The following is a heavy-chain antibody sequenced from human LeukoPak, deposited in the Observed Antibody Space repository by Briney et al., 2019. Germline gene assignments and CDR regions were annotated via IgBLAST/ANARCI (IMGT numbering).Heavy chain of an antibody. CDR1: GYTFTSYG. J-gene: IGHJ4*02. Sequence: ASVKVSCKASGYTFTSYGISWVRQAPGQGLEWMGWISAYNGNTNYAQKLQGRVTMTTDTSTSTAYMELRSLRSDDTAVYYCARDHLRGDYYDSSGYYHYWGQGTLVTVSS. D-gene: IGHD3-22*01. CDR3: ARDHLRGDYYDSSGYYHY. V-gene: IGHV1-18*01. CDR2: ISAYNGNT.